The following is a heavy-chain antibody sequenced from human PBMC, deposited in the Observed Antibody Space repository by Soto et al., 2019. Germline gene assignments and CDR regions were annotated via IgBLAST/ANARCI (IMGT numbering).Heavy chain of an antibody. D-gene: IGHD3-16*02. CDR1: GFTFNSYA. Sequence: EVQLLESGGGLVQPGGSLRLSCAASGFTFNSYAMSWVRQAPGKGLEWVSAISSSGGSAYYADSVKGRFTISRDNSTNTLNLRMYSPRSEDTAVYYWAKDRPAVVVVTYGADYWGHGTLVTVSS. CDR2: ISSSGGSA. CDR3: AKDRPAVVVVTYGADY. J-gene: IGHJ4*01. V-gene: IGHV3-23*01.